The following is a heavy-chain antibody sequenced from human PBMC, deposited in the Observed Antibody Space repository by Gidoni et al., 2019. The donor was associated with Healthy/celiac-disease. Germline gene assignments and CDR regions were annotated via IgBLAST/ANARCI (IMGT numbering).Heavy chain of an antibody. J-gene: IGHJ4*02. V-gene: IGHV6-1*01. CDR3: ARSSGSGYTQNPYYFDY. D-gene: IGHD3-22*01. Sequence: QVQLQQSGPGLVKPSQTLSLTCAISGDSVSINSAAWNWIRQSPSRGLEWLGRTYYRSKWYNDYAVSVKSRITINPDKSKNQFSLQLNSVTPEDTAVYYCARSSGSGYTQNPYYFDYWGQGTLVTVSS. CDR2: TYYRSKWYN. CDR1: GDSVSINSAA.